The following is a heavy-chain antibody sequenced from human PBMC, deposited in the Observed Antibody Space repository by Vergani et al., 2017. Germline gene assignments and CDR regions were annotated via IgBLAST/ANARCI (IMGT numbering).Heavy chain of an antibody. V-gene: IGHV3-23*04. D-gene: IGHD4-17*01. CDR2: ISGSGGST. CDR1: GFTFSSYS. J-gene: IGHJ4*02. CDR3: ANAGIDYGDPSIYYFDY. Sequence: EVQLVESGGGLVQPGGSLRLSCAASGFTFSSYSMNWVRQAPGKGLEWVSAISGSGGSTYYADSVKGRFTISRDNSKNTLYLQMNSLRAEDTAVYYCANAGIDYGDPSIYYFDYWGQGTLVTVSS.